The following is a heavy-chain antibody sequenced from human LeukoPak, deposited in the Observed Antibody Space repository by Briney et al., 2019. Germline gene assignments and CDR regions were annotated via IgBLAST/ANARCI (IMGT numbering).Heavy chain of an antibody. CDR3: AKDPGYCSGGSCA. V-gene: IGHV3-23*01. CDR1: GFTFSSYA. Sequence: RGSLRLSCAASGFTFSSYAMSWVRQAPGKGLEWVSAISGSGGSTYYADSVKGRFTISRDNSKNTLYLQMNSLRAEDTAVYYCAKDPGYCSGGSCARGQGTLVTVSS. CDR2: ISGSGGST. J-gene: IGHJ4*02. D-gene: IGHD2-15*01.